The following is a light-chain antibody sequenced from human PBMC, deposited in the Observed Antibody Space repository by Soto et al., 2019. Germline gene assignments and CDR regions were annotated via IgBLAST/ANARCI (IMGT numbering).Light chain of an antibody. Sequence: DIQMTQSPSTLSASVGDRVTITCRASQIISTWLAWYQQKPGKAPNLLIYDASSLESGVPSRFSGSGSGTEFTLTISSLQPDDFATYYCQQYNSYPWTFGQGTKVDIK. CDR3: QQYNSYPWT. CDR1: QIISTW. V-gene: IGKV1-5*01. CDR2: DAS. J-gene: IGKJ1*01.